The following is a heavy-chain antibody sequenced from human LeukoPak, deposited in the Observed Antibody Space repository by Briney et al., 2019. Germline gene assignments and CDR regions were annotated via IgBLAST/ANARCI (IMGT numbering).Heavy chain of an antibody. Sequence: HPGGSLRLSCAASGFTFSSYAMSWVRQAPGKGLEWVSAISGSGGSTYYADSVKGRFTISRDNSKNTLYLQMNSLRAEDTAVYYCAKDTYYYDSRVPVGAFDIWGQGTMVTVSS. CDR2: ISGSGGST. J-gene: IGHJ3*02. CDR1: GFTFSSYA. V-gene: IGHV3-23*01. D-gene: IGHD3-22*01. CDR3: AKDTYYYDSRVPVGAFDI.